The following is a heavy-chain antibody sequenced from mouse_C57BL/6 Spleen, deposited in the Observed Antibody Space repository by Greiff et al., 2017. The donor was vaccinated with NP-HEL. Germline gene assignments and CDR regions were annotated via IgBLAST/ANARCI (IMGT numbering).Heavy chain of an antibody. CDR1: GYAFSSYW. Sequence: VQLQQSGAELVKPGASVKISCKASGYAFSSYWMNWVKQRPGKGLEWIGQIYPGDGDTNYNGKFKGKATLTADKSSSTAYMQLSSLTSEDSAVYFCARPSIGYDYLYAMDYWGQGTSVTVSS. CDR3: ARPSIGYDYLYAMDY. D-gene: IGHD2-4*01. J-gene: IGHJ4*01. V-gene: IGHV1-80*01. CDR2: IYPGDGDT.